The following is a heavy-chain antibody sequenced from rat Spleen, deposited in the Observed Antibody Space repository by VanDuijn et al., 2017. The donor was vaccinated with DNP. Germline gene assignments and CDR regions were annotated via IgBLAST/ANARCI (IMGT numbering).Heavy chain of an antibody. CDR1: GYSITSSYR. D-gene: IGHD4-3*01. CDR3: VRGKYNSDYFYY. CDR2: MNSAGST. V-gene: IGHV3-3*01. Sequence: EVQLQESGPGLVKPSQSLSLTCSVTGYSITSSYRWHWIRKSPGNKLEWLGYMNSAGSTNYSPSLKSRISITRDTSKNQFFLQVNSITTEDTATYYCVRGKYNSDYFYYWGQGVMVTVSS. J-gene: IGHJ2*01.